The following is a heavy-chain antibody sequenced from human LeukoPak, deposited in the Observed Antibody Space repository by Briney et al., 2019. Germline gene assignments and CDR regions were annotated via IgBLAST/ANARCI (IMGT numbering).Heavy chain of an antibody. D-gene: IGHD5-18*01. V-gene: IGHV1-69*04. Sequence: PAASVKVSCKASGGTFSSYAISWVRQVPGQGLEWMGRIIPILGIANYAQKFQGRVTITADKSTSTAYMELSSLRSEDTAVYYCARGTSKLNKQLWFDYWGQGTLATVSS. CDR1: GGTFSSYA. CDR3: ARGTSKLNKQLWFDY. J-gene: IGHJ4*02. CDR2: IIPILGIA.